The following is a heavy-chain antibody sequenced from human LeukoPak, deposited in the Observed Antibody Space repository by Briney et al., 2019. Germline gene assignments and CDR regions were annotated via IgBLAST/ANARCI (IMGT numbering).Heavy chain of an antibody. J-gene: IGHJ3*02. Sequence: PGGSLRLSCAASGFTFSSYSMNWVRQAPGKGLEWVSVIYSSGTTYYADSVKGRFTISRDNSKNTLYLQMNSLRAEDTAVYYCAKLDDSTSRRPESDAFDIWGQGTMVTVSS. V-gene: IGHV3-66*03. D-gene: IGHD6-6*01. CDR1: GFTFSSYS. CDR3: AKLDDSTSRRPESDAFDI. CDR2: IYSSGTT.